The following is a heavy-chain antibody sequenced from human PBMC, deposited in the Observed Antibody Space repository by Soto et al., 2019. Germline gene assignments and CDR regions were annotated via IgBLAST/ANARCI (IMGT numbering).Heavy chain of an antibody. CDR3: ARALGYSGYAGMDV. Sequence: GAAVKVSCKASGYTFTNYGISWGGQAPGQRLEWMGWISPDNGNTIYAQTLPGRVHVTTNTSTSTAYMELRSLRSDDTAVYYCARALGYSGYAGMDVWGQGTTVTVSS. V-gene: IGHV1-18*01. CDR2: ISPDNGNT. J-gene: IGHJ6*02. CDR1: GYTFTNYG. D-gene: IGHD5-12*01.